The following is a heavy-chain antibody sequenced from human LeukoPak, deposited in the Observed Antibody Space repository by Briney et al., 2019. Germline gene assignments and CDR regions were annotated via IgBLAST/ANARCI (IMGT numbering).Heavy chain of an antibody. V-gene: IGHV1-69*05. J-gene: IGHJ6*03. Sequence: SVKVSCKASGGTFSSYAISWVRQAPGQGLEWMGGIIPIFSTVKYGQKFQDRVTITTDESTSTAYMELTSLRSEDTAVYYCARATPSYCSSTSCYTNNYYYYYYMDVWGKGTTVTVSS. CDR2: IIPIFSTV. CDR3: ARATPSYCSSTSCYTNNYYYYYYMDV. D-gene: IGHD2-2*02. CDR1: GGTFSSYA.